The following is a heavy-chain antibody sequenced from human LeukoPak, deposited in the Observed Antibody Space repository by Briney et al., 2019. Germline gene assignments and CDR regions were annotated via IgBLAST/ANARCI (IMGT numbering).Heavy chain of an antibody. Sequence: PGGSLRLSCAASGFTFSSYAMHWVRQAPGKGLEWVAVISYDGSNKYYADSVKGRFTISRDNSKNTLYLQMNSLRAEDTAVYYCARPAFSGSPRVMSYWGQGTLVTVSS. CDR2: ISYDGSNK. CDR1: GFTFSSYA. D-gene: IGHD5-18*01. CDR3: ARPAFSGSPRVMSY. J-gene: IGHJ4*02. V-gene: IGHV3-30-3*01.